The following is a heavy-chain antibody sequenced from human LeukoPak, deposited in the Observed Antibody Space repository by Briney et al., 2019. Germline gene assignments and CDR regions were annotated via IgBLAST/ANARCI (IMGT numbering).Heavy chain of an antibody. Sequence: SETLSLTCAVFGGSFSGYYWSWIRQSPGKGLEWIGSIYHSGSTYYNPSLKSRVTISVDTSKNQFSLKLSSVTAADTAVYYCARTSPTNWPHPRLFYYMDVWGKGTTVTVSS. CDR2: IYHSGST. J-gene: IGHJ6*03. V-gene: IGHV4-34*01. CDR3: ARTSPTNWPHPRLFYYMDV. D-gene: IGHD2-2*01. CDR1: GGSFSGYY.